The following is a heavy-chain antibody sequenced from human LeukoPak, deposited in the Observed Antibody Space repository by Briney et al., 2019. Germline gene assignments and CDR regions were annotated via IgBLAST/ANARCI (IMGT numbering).Heavy chain of an antibody. CDR1: GFTFSGYS. CDR2: ISYDGSNK. J-gene: IGHJ3*02. V-gene: IGHV3-30*03. Sequence: GGSLRLSCAASGFTFSGYSMNWVRQAPGKGLEWVAVISYDGSNKYYADSVKGRFTISRDNSKNTLYLQMNSLRDEDTAVYYCARKGRGVYDILTGYIGPGAFDIWGQGAMVTVSS. CDR3: ARKGRGVYDILTGYIGPGAFDI. D-gene: IGHD3-9*01.